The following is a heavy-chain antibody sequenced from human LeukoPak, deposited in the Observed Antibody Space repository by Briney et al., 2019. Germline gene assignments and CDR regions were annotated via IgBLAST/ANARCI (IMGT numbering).Heavy chain of an antibody. D-gene: IGHD6-6*01. V-gene: IGHV3-23*01. J-gene: IGHJ4*02. CDR3: AKGNRQSRIAARPGWYYFEY. Sequence: GGSLRLSCAASGFTFSSYAMSWVRQAPGKGLEWVSAISGSGGSTYYADSVKGRFTISRDNSKNTLYLQMNSLRAEDTAVYYCAKGNRQSRIAARPGWYYFEYWGQGTLVTVSS. CDR2: ISGSGGST. CDR1: GFTFSSYA.